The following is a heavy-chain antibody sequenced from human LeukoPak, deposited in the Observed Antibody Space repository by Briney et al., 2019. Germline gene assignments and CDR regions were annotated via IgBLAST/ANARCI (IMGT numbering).Heavy chain of an antibody. CDR1: RGTFSNYA. D-gene: IGHD2-2*02. CDR2: IIPKFGTA. V-gene: IGHV1-69*01. CDR3: ARDRPGRYCSSNSCYTASPFDP. J-gene: IGHJ5*02. Sequence: ASVKVSCKASRGTFSNYAISWVRQAPGQGLEWMGGIIPKFGTAIYAQKFQGRVTITEDESTSTAYMELSSLRSEDTAVYYCARDRPGRYCSSNSCYTASPFDPWGQGTLVTVSS.